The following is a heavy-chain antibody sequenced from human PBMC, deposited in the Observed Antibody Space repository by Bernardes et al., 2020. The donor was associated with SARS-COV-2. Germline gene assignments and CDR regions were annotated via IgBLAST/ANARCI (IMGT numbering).Heavy chain of an antibody. D-gene: IGHD3-16*01. CDR1: GFIFSDYW. V-gene: IGHV3-7*01. Sequence: GGSLRLFCTASGFIFSDYWMSWVRQAPGKGLEWVANIKQDGSEKYYVDSVKGRFTISRDNAKNSLYLQMNSLKAEDTAVYYCARDVTGGIYWGQGTLVTVSS. CDR3: ARDVTGGIY. J-gene: IGHJ4*02. CDR2: IKQDGSEK.